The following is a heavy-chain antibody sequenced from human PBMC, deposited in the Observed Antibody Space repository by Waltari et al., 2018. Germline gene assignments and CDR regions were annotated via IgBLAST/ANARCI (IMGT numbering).Heavy chain of an antibody. CDR3: ARMVDFLDY. V-gene: IGHV4-61*02. J-gene: IGHJ4*02. CDR1: GGSISSGSYY. D-gene: IGHD2-15*01. Sequence: QVQLQESGPGLVKPSQTLSLTCTVSGGSISSGSYYWSWIRQPAGKGLEWIGRIYTSGSTNYNPALKSRVTISVDTSKNQFSLKLSSVTAADTAVYYCARMVDFLDYWGQGTLVTVSS. CDR2: IYTSGST.